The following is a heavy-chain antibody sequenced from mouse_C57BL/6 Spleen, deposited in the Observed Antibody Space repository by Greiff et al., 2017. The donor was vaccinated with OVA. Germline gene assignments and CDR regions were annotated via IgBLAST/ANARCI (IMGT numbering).Heavy chain of an antibody. Sequence: EVMLVESGGDLVKPGGSLKLSCAASGFTFSSYGMSWVRQTPDKRLEWVATISSGGSYTYYPDSVKGRFTISRDNVKNTLYLQMSSLKSEDTAMYYCARQGTTEGYFDYWGQGTTLTVSS. CDR1: GFTFSSYG. D-gene: IGHD1-1*01. CDR3: ARQGTTEGYFDY. V-gene: IGHV5-6*01. CDR2: ISSGGSYT. J-gene: IGHJ2*01.